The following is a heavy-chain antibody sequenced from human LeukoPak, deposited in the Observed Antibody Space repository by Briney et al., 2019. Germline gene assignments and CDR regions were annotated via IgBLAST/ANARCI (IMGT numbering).Heavy chain of an antibody. J-gene: IGHJ4*02. Sequence: PGGSLRLSCAASGFTFSSYSMNWVRQAPGKGLEWVSSISSSSSTIYYADSVKGRFTISRDNAKNSLYLQMNSLRAEDTAVYYCARVQRGDTFVDYWGQGTLVTVSS. CDR2: ISSSSSTI. V-gene: IGHV3-48*01. D-gene: IGHD3-16*01. CDR3: ARVQRGDTFVDY. CDR1: GFTFSSYS.